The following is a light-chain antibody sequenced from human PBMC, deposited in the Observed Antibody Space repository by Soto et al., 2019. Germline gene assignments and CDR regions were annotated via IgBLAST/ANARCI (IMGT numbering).Light chain of an antibody. V-gene: IGLV3-21*02. CDR3: QVWDNVDDHIYV. CDR1: NIDSRT. J-gene: IGLJ1*01. Sequence: SYELTQPPSVSVAPGQTATIYCGENNIDSRTVHWYQQKPGQAPLLVVYDNSFRPSGIPNRFSGSNSGNTATLTISRVEAGDEADYYCQVWDNVDDHIYVFGTGTKVTVL. CDR2: DNS.